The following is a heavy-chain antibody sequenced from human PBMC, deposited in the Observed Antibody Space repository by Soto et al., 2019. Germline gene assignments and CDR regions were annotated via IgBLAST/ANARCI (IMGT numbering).Heavy chain of an antibody. V-gene: IGHV4-39*01. CDR1: GGSISSSNYY. CDR2: IYYSGTT. Sequence: PSETVSLTCSVSGGSISSSNYYWGWIRQTPGKGLEWIGTIYYSGTTYYDPSLKRRVTISVATSKNQFSLKLNSVTAADTAVYYYARYIGYYSYYMDVWGKGTTVT. CDR3: ARYIGYYSYYMDV. D-gene: IGHD1-1*01. J-gene: IGHJ6*03.